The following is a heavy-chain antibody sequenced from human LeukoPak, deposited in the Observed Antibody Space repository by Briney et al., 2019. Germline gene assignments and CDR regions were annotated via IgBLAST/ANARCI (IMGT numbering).Heavy chain of an antibody. V-gene: IGHV4-30-4*01. D-gene: IGHD3-22*01. CDR2: IYYSGST. Sequence: PSQTLSLTCTVSGGSISSGDYYWSWIRQPPGKGLEWIGYIYYSGSTYYNPSLKSRVTISVDTSKNQFSLKLSSVTAADTAVYYCAREVQGYYDSSGLDYWGQGTLVTVSS. CDR1: GGSISSGDYY. J-gene: IGHJ4*02. CDR3: AREVQGYYDSSGLDY.